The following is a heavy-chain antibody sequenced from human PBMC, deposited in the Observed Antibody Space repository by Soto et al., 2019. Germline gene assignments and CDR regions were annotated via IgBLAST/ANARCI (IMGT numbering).Heavy chain of an antibody. J-gene: IGHJ4*02. CDR3: AKDLRRRSWLQFYYFDY. CDR2: ISGSGGST. D-gene: IGHD5-12*01. V-gene: IGHV3-23*01. Sequence: EVQLLESGGGLVQPGGSLRLSCAASGFTFSSYAMSWVRQAPGKGLEWVSAISGSGGSTYYADSVKGRFTISRDNSKNTLYLQMNSLRAEDTAVYYCAKDLRRRSWLQFYYFDYWGQGTLVTVSS. CDR1: GFTFSSYA.